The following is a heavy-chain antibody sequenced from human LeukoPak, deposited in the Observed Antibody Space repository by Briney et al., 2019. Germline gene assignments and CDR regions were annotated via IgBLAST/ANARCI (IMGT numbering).Heavy chain of an antibody. D-gene: IGHD3-3*01. V-gene: IGHV1-2*02. CDR3: ARVTHYDFWSGALDY. CDR1: GYTFTGYY. J-gene: IGHJ4*02. CDR2: INPNSGGT. Sequence: ASVKVSCKASGYTFTGYYMHWVRQAPGQGLEWMGWINPNSGGTNCAQKFQGRVTMTRDTSLSTAYMELSRLRSDDTAVYYCARVTHYDFWSGALDYWGQGTLVTVSS.